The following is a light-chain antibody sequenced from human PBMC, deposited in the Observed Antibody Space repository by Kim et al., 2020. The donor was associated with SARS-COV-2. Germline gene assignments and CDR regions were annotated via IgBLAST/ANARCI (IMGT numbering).Light chain of an antibody. V-gene: IGKV3-15*01. CDR3: KQYNNWPLT. J-gene: IGKJ4*01. CDR1: QSVSSN. Sequence: EIVMTQSPATLSVSPGERATLSCRASQSVSSNLAWYQQKPGQAPRLLIYGASTRATGIPARFSGSGSGTEFTLTISSLQSEDFAVYYCKQYNNWPLTFGGGTKGDIK. CDR2: GAS.